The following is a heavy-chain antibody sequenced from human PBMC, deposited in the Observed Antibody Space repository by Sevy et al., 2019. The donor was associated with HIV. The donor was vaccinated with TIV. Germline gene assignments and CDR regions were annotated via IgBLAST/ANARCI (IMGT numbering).Heavy chain of an antibody. D-gene: IGHD3-10*01. CDR3: ARATGSYTAEYFQY. CDR2: IYHSGST. CDR1: GSSISSGYY. Sequence: SETLSLTCAVSGSSISSGYYWGWIRQPPGKGLEWIGNIYHSGSTYSNPSLKSRVTISLHTSKKQFSLKLSSVTAADTAVYYCARATGSYTAEYFQYRGQGTLVTVSS. V-gene: IGHV4-38-2*01. J-gene: IGHJ1*01.